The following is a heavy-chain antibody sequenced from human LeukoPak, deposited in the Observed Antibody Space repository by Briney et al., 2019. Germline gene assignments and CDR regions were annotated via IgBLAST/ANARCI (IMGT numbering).Heavy chain of an antibody. Sequence: PSETLSLTCTVSGGSIRSSSYYWGWIRQPPGKGLEWIGSIYYSGSTYYNPSLKSRVTISVDTSKNQFSLKLSSVTAADTAVYYCAREDPAPRYWGQGTLVTVSS. CDR3: AREDPAPRY. CDR1: GGSIRSSSYY. CDR2: IYYSGST. J-gene: IGHJ4*02. V-gene: IGHV4-39*07.